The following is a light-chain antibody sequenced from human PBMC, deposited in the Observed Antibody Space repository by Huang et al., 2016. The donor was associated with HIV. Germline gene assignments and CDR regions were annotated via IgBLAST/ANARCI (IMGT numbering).Light chain of an antibody. CDR3: QQYHNWPPYT. J-gene: IGKJ2*01. V-gene: IGKV3-15*01. CDR1: QSISNN. Sequence: EILLTQSPATLSVSPGERVTLSCRASQSISNNLAWYQQKPGHAPRLLIYGASTRATAIPARFSGSASGTEFTLTISSLQSEDFAVYYCQQYHNWPPYTFGQGTKLEI. CDR2: GAS.